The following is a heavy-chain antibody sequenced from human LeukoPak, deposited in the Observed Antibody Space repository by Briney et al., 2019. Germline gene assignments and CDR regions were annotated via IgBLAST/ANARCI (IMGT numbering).Heavy chain of an antibody. D-gene: IGHD6-25*01. CDR1: GYTFTGYY. Sequence: ASVKDSCKASGYTFTGYYMHWVRQAPGQGIEWLGRINPNSGGTNYAQKFQGRVTMTRDTSISTAYMELSRLRSDDTAVYYCARVQGGYSSGFSEPFDPWGQGTLVTVSS. CDR2: INPNSGGT. V-gene: IGHV1-2*06. CDR3: ARVQGGYSSGFSEPFDP. J-gene: IGHJ5*02.